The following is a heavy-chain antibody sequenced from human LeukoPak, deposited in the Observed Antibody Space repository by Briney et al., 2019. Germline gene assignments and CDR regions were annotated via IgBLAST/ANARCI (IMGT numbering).Heavy chain of an antibody. D-gene: IGHD6-19*01. J-gene: IGHJ4*02. Sequence: PGRSLRLSCAASGFTFSSYAMHWVRQAPGKGLEWVAVISYDGSNKYYADSVKGRFTISRDNSKNTLYLQMNSLRAEDTAVYYCARDYNPGIAVYPDYWGQGTLVTVSS. CDR2: ISYDGSNK. CDR1: GFTFSSYA. V-gene: IGHV3-30*01. CDR3: ARDYNPGIAVYPDY.